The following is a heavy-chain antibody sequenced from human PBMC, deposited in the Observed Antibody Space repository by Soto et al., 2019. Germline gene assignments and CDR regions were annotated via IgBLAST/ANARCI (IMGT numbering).Heavy chain of an antibody. CDR1: GYSFTSYW. D-gene: IGHD6-13*01. J-gene: IGHJ5*02. Sequence: GESLKISCKGSGYSFTSYWIGWVRQMPGKGLEWMGIIYPGDSDTRYSPSFQGQVTISADKSISTAYLQWSSLKASDTAMYYCARSAGSTLIAAARSELNWFDPWGQGTLVTVSA. CDR2: IYPGDSDT. CDR3: ARSAGSTLIAAARSELNWFDP. V-gene: IGHV5-51*01.